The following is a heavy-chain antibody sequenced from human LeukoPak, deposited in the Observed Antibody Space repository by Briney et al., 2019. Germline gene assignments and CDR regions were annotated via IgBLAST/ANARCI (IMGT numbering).Heavy chain of an antibody. CDR2: IKQDGSEK. CDR3: AKAGSSWYEY. CDR1: GFTFSSYW. D-gene: IGHD6-13*01. Sequence: PGGSLRLSCAASGFTFSSYWLSWVRQAPGKGLEWVANIKQDGSEKYYVDSLKGRFTISRDNAKNSLYLQMNSLRAEDTAVYYCAKAGSSWYEYWGQGTLVTVSS. V-gene: IGHV3-7*01. J-gene: IGHJ4*02.